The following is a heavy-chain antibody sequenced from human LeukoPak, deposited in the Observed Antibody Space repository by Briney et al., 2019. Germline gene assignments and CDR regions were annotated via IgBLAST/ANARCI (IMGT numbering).Heavy chain of an antibody. Sequence: SETLSLTCTVSGGSISTYFWSWIRQPPGGGLEWIGYIYYSGSTNFSPSLKSRVTTSVDTSKNQFPLKLSSVTAADTAVYYCARGVPSYDSRGYYYDYWGQGTLVTVSS. CDR1: GGSISTYF. V-gene: IGHV4-59*08. J-gene: IGHJ4*02. CDR3: ARGVPSYDSRGYYYDY. CDR2: IYYSGST. D-gene: IGHD3-22*01.